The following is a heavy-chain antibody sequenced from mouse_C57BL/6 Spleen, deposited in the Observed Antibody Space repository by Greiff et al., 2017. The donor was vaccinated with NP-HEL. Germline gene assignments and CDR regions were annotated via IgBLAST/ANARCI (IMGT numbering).Heavy chain of an antibody. J-gene: IGHJ3*01. Sequence: QVHVKQSGAELVKPGASVKMSCKASGYTFTTYPIEWMKQNHGKSLEWIGNFHPYNDDTKYNEKFKGKATLTVEKSSSTVYLELSRLTSDDSAVYYCARRRGGSLAWFAYWGQGTLVTVSA. CDR3: ARRRGGSLAWFAY. V-gene: IGHV1-47*01. D-gene: IGHD1-1*01. CDR2: FHPYNDDT. CDR1: GYTFTTYP.